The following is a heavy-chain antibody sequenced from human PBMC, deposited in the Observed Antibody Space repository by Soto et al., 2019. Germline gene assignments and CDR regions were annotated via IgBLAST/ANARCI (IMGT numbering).Heavy chain of an antibody. CDR3: ARIRLTTVTTYYYYYMDV. Sequence: SETLSLTCTVSGGSISSSSYYWGWIRQPPGKGLEWIGSIYYSGSTYYNPSLKSRVTISVDTSKNQFSLKLSSVTAADTAVYYCARIRLTTVTTYYYYYMDVWGKGTKVTVSS. V-gene: IGHV4-39*01. CDR1: GGSISSSSYY. D-gene: IGHD4-4*01. J-gene: IGHJ6*03. CDR2: IYYSGST.